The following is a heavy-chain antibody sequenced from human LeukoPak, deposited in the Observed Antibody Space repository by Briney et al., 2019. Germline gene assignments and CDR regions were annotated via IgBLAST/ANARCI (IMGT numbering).Heavy chain of an antibody. D-gene: IGHD2-2*01. J-gene: IGHJ3*01. CDR1: GFTFGNFW. CDR2: VHSDGRIT. V-gene: IGHV3-74*01. Sequence: GWSLTLSCAASGFTFGNFWINWVRQAPGKGLVWLSRVHSDGRITNYADSVKGRFSISRDSAKNTLYLQMSSLRSEDTGVYYCTREQEDCTGTTCYRAFDVWGQGTMVTVS. CDR3: TREQEDCTGTTCYRAFDV.